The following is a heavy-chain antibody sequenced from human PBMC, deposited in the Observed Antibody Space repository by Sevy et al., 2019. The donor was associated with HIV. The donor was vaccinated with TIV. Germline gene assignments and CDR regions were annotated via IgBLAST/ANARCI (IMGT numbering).Heavy chain of an antibody. CDR3: ARDSSTYYDFWSGYSYGMDV. CDR1: GYTFTGYY. D-gene: IGHD3-3*01. V-gene: IGHV1-2*02. Sequence: ASVKVSCKASGYTFTGYYMHWVRQAPGQGLEWMGWINPNSGGTNYAQKFQGRVTMTRDTSISTAYMELSRLRSDDTAVYYCARDSSTYYDFWSGYSYGMDVWGQGTTVTVSS. J-gene: IGHJ6*02. CDR2: INPNSGGT.